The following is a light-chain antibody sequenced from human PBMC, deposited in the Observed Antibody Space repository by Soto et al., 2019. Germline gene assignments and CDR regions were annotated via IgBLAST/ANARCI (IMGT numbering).Light chain of an antibody. J-gene: IGKJ1*01. V-gene: IGKV3-11*01. CDR2: DAS. CDR3: QQRSNWPGT. Sequence: EIVLTQSPATLSWSKGERATLYCRASQSVSSSLAWYQQKPGQAPRLLIYDASNRATGIPVRFSGGGSGTDFTLTISSLEPEDFAVYYCQQRSNWPGTFGQGTKVDIK. CDR1: QSVSSS.